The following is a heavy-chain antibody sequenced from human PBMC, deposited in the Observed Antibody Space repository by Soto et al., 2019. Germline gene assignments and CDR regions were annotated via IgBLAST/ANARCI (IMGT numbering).Heavy chain of an antibody. CDR2: ISGSDGST. V-gene: IGHV3-23*01. Sequence: GGSLRLSCAASGFTFSSYAMNWVRQAPGKGLEWVSAISGSDGSTYYADSVKGRFTLSRDNSKNTLYLQMNSLRAEDTAVYYCASPPGGARYYYGMDVWGQGXTVTVSS. CDR3: ASPPGGARYYYGMDV. CDR1: GFTFSSYA. J-gene: IGHJ6*02. D-gene: IGHD3-10*01.